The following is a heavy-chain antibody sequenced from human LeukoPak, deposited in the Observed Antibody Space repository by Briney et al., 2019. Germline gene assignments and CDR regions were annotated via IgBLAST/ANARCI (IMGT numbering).Heavy chain of an antibody. CDR2: INHNGNVN. CDR3: AKGRGRGYYFDY. CDR1: GFTFSSYW. D-gene: IGHD3-22*01. Sequence: GGSLRLSCAASGFTFSSYWMNWARQAPGKGLEWVASINHNGNVNYYVDSVKGRFTISRDNAKNSLYLQMSNLRAEDTAVYFCAKGRGRGYYFDYWGQGTLVTVSS. V-gene: IGHV3-7*03. J-gene: IGHJ4*02.